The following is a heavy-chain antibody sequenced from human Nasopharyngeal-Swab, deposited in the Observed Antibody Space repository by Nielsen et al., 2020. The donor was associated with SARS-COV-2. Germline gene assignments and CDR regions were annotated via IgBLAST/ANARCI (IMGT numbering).Heavy chain of an antibody. CDR2: ISSSGGKT. D-gene: IGHD2-8*01. J-gene: IGHJ5*02. CDR1: GFSFNNYA. CDR3: AKDLGTRYCTNSLCFDRYFDT. V-gene: IGHV3-23*01. Sequence: GESLKISCAASGFSFNNYAMTWVRQAPGKGLDWVSAISSSGGKTYSADSVKGRFTISRDNSKNTVYLQMTSLTAEDSALYFCAKDLGTRYCTNSLCFDRYFDTWGQGTLVAVSS.